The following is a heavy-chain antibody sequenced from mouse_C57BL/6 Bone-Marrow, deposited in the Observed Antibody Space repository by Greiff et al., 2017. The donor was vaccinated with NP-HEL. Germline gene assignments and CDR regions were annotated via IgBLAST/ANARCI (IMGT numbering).Heavy chain of an antibody. CDR2: IRNKANNHAT. Sequence: EVKVVESGGGLVQPGGSMKLSCAASGFTFSDAWMDWVRQSPEKGLEWVAEIRNKANNHATYYAESVKGRFTISRDDSKSSVYLQMNSLRAEDTVIYYCTRCYYYGSSYRAMDYWGQGTSVTVSS. V-gene: IGHV6-6*01. CDR1: GFTFSDAW. D-gene: IGHD1-1*01. CDR3: TRCYYYGSSYRAMDY. J-gene: IGHJ4*01.